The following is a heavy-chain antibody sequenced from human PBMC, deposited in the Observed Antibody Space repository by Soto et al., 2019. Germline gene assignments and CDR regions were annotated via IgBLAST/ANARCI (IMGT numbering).Heavy chain of an antibody. V-gene: IGHV3-11*06. Sequence: GGSLRLSCAGSGFTFGDSYMSWIRQAPGKGLEWLSYISPGSRYPAYADSVKGRFTISRDNAKRSLYLQMMSLTAEDTAVYYCAKDPSPVATVPTFDYWGQGTLVTVSS. J-gene: IGHJ4*02. CDR1: GFTFGDSY. D-gene: IGHD5-12*01. CDR3: AKDPSPVATVPTFDY. CDR2: ISPGSRYP.